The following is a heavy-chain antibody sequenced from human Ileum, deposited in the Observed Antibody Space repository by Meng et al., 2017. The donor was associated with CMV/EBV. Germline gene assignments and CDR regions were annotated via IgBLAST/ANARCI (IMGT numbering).Heavy chain of an antibody. J-gene: IGHJ4*02. CDR3: TTDLGYCSSTSCYTAIDY. Sequence: GGSLRLSCAASGFTFSNAWMSWVRQAPGKGLEWVGRIKSKTDGGTTDYAAPVKGRFTISRDDSKNTLYLQMNSLKTEDTAVYYCTTDLGYCSSTSCYTAIDYWGQGTLVTGSS. D-gene: IGHD2-2*02. CDR2: IKSKTDGGTT. V-gene: IGHV3-15*01. CDR1: GFTFSNAW.